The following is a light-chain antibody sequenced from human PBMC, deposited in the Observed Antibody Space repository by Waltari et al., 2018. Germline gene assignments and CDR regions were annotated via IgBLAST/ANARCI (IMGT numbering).Light chain of an antibody. CDR1: SSDVGAYNY. CDR2: EVS. J-gene: IGLJ2*01. V-gene: IGLV2-14*01. CDR3: SSFTTSSRGV. Sequence: QSALTQPAPVSGSPGQSITISCTGTSSDVGAYNYVSWYQQYPGKAPRLIIYEVSNRPSGVSNRFSGSKSGNTASLTISGLQAEDEADYYCSSFTTSSRGVFGGGTKVTVL.